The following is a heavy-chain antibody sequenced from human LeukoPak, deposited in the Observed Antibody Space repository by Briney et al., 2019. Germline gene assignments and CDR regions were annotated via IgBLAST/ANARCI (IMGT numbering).Heavy chain of an antibody. Sequence: GASVTVSFKSTGGTFIIYAISWVRQAPGQGREWMGWIIPIFSIANYTKKFQARVTITADKSTGKAYMERISLRSEDTAVYYCARGELCSANWFDPWGQGTLVTVSS. CDR1: GGTFIIYA. V-gene: IGHV1-69*10. CDR2: IIPIFSIA. CDR3: ARGELCSANWFDP. J-gene: IGHJ5*02. D-gene: IGHD1-26*01.